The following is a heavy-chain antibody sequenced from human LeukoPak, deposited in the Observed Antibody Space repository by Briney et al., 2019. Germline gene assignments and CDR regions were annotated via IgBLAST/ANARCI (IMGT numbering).Heavy chain of an antibody. CDR2: VNNDGSST. V-gene: IGHV3-74*01. Sequence: GSLRLSCATSGFTFTGYWMHWVRQVPGKGLVWVSRVNNDGSSTIYADSVKGRFTISRDNAKNSLYLQMNSLRAEDTAVYYCARDYYYDSSGYNFDAFDIWGQGTMVTVSS. CDR3: ARDYYYDSSGYNFDAFDI. J-gene: IGHJ3*02. CDR1: GFTFTGYW. D-gene: IGHD3-22*01.